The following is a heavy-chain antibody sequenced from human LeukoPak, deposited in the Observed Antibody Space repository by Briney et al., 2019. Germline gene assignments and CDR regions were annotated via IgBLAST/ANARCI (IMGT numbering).Heavy chain of an antibody. CDR1: GFTFSSYG. J-gene: IGHJ4*02. D-gene: IGHD6-19*01. CDR3: ARGGRYSSGWYRYYFDY. Sequence: GGSLRLSCAASGFTFSSYGMSWVRQAPGKGLEWVSAISGSGGSTYYADSVKGRFTISRDNAKNSLYLQMNSLRAEDTAVYYCARGGRYSSGWYRYYFDYWGQGTLVTVSS. V-gene: IGHV3-23*01. CDR2: ISGSGGST.